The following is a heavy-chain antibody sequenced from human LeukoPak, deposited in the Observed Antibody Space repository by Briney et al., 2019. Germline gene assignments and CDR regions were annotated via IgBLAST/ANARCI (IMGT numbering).Heavy chain of an antibody. CDR3: ARSLGGRSGSVDY. J-gene: IGHJ4*02. CDR1: GGSIGSYY. CDR2: IYYSGST. D-gene: IGHD3-16*01. V-gene: IGHV4-59*08. Sequence: SETLSLTCTVSGGSIGSYYWSWIRQPPGKGLEWIGYIYYSGSTNYNPSLKSRVTISVDTSKNQFSLKLSSVTAADTAVYYCARSLGGRSGSVDYWGQGTLVTVSS.